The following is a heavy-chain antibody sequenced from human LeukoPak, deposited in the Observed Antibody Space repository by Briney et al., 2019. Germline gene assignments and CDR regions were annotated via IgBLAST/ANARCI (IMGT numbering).Heavy chain of an antibody. D-gene: IGHD3-3*01. V-gene: IGHV1-24*01. CDR3: ARAGRRLFGVLIPLSFDY. CDR1: GYTLAELS. J-gene: IGHJ4*02. Sequence: ASVKVSCKVSGYTLAELSMHWVRQAPAKGLEWMGGFDPEDGETIYAQKFQGRVTMTEDTSTDTAYMELSSLRSDDTAVYYCARAGRRLFGVLIPLSFDYWGQGTPVTVSS. CDR2: FDPEDGET.